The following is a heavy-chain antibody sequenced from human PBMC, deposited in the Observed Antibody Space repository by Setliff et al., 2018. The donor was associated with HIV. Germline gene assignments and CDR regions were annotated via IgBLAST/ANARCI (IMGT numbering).Heavy chain of an antibody. D-gene: IGHD3-22*01. J-gene: IGHJ4*02. Sequence: SVKVSCKASGYTFTSYGISWVRQAPGQGLEWMGGIIPIFGTANYAQKFQGRVTITTDESTSTAYMELSSLRSEDTAVYYCARGLWDYYDSSGYPTSYYFDYWGQGTLVTVSS. CDR2: IIPIFGTA. CDR3: ARGLWDYYDSSGYPTSYYFDY. V-gene: IGHV1-69*05. CDR1: GYTFTSYG.